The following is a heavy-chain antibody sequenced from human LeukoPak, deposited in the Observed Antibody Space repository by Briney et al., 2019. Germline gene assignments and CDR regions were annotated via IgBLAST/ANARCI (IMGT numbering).Heavy chain of an antibody. V-gene: IGHV3-66*01. D-gene: IGHD1-26*01. CDR3: ARAKSYGPYCADAFDI. Sequence: GGSLRLSCAASGFTVSSNYMSWVRQAPGKGLEWVSVIYSGGSTYYADSVKGRFTISRDNSKNTLYLQMNSLRAEDTAVYYCARAKSYGPYCADAFDIWGQGTMVTVSS. CDR2: IYSGGST. CDR1: GFTVSSNY. J-gene: IGHJ3*02.